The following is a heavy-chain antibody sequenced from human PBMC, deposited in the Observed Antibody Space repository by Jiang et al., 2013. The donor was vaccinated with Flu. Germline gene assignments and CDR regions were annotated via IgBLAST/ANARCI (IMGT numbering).Heavy chain of an antibody. CDR3: ARGASSDILYYYYYGMDV. V-gene: IGHV1-3*01. D-gene: IGHD3-9*01. J-gene: IGHJ6*02. Sequence: EVKKPGASVKVSCKASGYTFTSYSMHWVRQAPGQRLEWMGWINAGNGNTKYSQKFQGRVTITRDTSASTAYMELSSLRSEDTAVYYCARGASSDILYYYYYGMDVWGQGTTVTVSS. CDR2: INAGNGNT. CDR1: GYTFTSYS.